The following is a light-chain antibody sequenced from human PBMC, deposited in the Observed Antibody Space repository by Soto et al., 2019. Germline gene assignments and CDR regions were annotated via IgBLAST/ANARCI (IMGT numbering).Light chain of an antibody. CDR1: QSVSRN. Sequence: EIVMTQSPATLSVSPGERATLSCRASQSVSRNLAWYQQKPGQAPRLLIYGASTRATGIPARFSGSGSGTEFTLTISSLQSEDFAVYHCQQYNNWTPLTFGQGTRLEIK. CDR2: GAS. V-gene: IGKV3-15*01. CDR3: QQYNNWTPLT. J-gene: IGKJ5*01.